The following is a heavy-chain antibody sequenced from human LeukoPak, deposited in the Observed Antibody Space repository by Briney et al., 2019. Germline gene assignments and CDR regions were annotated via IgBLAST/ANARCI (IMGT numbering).Heavy chain of an antibody. CDR2: ISNDGSDK. V-gene: IGHV3-30*18. J-gene: IGHJ4*02. CDR3: AKDRDIVVVPEALGY. CDR1: GFTFSSYG. Sequence: PGRSLRLSCAASGFTFSSYGMHWVRQAPGKGLEWVAVISNDGSDKYYADSVKGRFTISRDNSKNTLDLQMNSLRVEDTAVYYCAKDRDIVVVPEALGYWGPGTLVTGSS. D-gene: IGHD2-2*01.